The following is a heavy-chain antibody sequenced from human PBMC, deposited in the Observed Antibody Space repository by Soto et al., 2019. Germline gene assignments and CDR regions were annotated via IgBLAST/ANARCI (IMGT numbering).Heavy chain of an antibody. CDR2: ISFSGSTI. Sequence: GGSLRLSCAASGFIFGDYEMNWVRQAPGKGLEWIAHISFSGSTIYYADSVKGRFSISRDNSNNFLYLQLSGLRADDSAVSYCKRGAGFFYGVDVWGLGTTVTVSS. J-gene: IGHJ6*02. CDR3: KRGAGFFYGVDV. V-gene: IGHV3-48*03. D-gene: IGHD3-10*01. CDR1: GFIFGDYE.